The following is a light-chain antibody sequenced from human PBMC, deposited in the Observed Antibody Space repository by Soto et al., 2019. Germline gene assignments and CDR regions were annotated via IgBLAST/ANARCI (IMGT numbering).Light chain of an antibody. Sequence: QSALTQPASVSGSPGQSITISCTGTSGDIGYYNHVSWYQQHPGKAPKVIIYDVTYRPSGVSNRFSGSRSGNTASLTISGLQPDDEADYYCSSYAASSPLFGGGTKLIVL. CDR2: DVT. J-gene: IGLJ2*01. CDR3: SSYAASSPL. CDR1: SGDIGYYNH. V-gene: IGLV2-14*03.